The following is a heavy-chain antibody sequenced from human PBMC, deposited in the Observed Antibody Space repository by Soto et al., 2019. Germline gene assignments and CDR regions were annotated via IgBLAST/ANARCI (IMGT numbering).Heavy chain of an antibody. CDR3: ARSLVVVTAICPFDY. Sequence: GGSLRLSCAASGFTFSSYEMNWVRQAPGKGLEWVSYISSSSSTIYYADSVKGRFTISRDNAKNSLYLQMNSLRDEDTAVYYCARSLVVVTAICPFDYWGQGTLVTVSS. V-gene: IGHV3-48*02. CDR2: ISSSSSTI. CDR1: GFTFSSYE. D-gene: IGHD2-21*02. J-gene: IGHJ4*02.